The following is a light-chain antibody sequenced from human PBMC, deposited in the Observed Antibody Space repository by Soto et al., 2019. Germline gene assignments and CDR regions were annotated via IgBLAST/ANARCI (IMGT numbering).Light chain of an antibody. Sequence: DIPMTQSPSTLSASVGDSVTITCRASQSISSWLAWYQQKPGRAPKLLIYKAFRLESGVPARFSGSQSGTEFTLTTSSLQPDDFATYYCQQYKSLFSFGHGTKVDIK. V-gene: IGKV1-5*03. CDR1: QSISSW. CDR3: QQYKSLFS. CDR2: KAF. J-gene: IGKJ3*01.